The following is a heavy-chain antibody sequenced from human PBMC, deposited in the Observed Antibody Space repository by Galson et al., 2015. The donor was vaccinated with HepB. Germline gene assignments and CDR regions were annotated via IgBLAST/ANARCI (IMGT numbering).Heavy chain of an antibody. CDR1: GFTFSSYS. D-gene: IGHD3-3*01. Sequence: SLRLSCAASGFTFSSYSMNWVRQAPGKGLEWVSSISSSSSYIYYADSVKGRFTISRDNAKNSLYLQMNSLRAEDTAVYYCARDSKASSIFGVVINNLDYWGQGTLVTVSS. CDR3: ARDSKASSIFGVVINNLDY. V-gene: IGHV3-21*01. CDR2: ISSSSSYI. J-gene: IGHJ4*02.